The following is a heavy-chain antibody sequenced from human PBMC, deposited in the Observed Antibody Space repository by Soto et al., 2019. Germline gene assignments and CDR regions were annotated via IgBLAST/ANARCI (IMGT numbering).Heavy chain of an antibody. CDR3: AQRPSYYDRRAVAYAI. D-gene: IGHD3-22*01. CDR1: GFSLTTSGVG. Sequence: QITLKESGPTLVKPTQTLTLTCTFSGFSLTTSGVGVAWIRQPPGKALEWLALLYWDNDKRYSPSLKSSLTMAKDISQHLVVLTMAKREPVDTATYYRAQRPSYYDRRAVAYAIGRKGTMVRVPS. CDR2: LYWDNDK. V-gene: IGHV2-5*02. J-gene: IGHJ3*02.